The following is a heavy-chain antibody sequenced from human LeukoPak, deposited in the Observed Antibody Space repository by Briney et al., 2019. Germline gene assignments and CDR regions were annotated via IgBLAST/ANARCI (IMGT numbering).Heavy chain of an antibody. J-gene: IGHJ4*02. CDR2: ISYDGSNK. V-gene: IGHV3-30-3*01. CDR3: ARDRDYYYGSGSYYPPWY. CDR1: GFTFSSYA. Sequence: PGGSLRLSCAASGFTFSSYAMHWVRQAPGKGLERVAVISYDGSNKYYADSVKGRFTISRDNSKNTLYLQMNSLRAEDTAVYYCARDRDYYYGSGSYYPPWYWGQGTLVTVSS. D-gene: IGHD3-10*01.